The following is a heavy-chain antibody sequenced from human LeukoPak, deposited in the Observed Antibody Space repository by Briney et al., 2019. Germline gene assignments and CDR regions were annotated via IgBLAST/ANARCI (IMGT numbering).Heavy chain of an antibody. CDR2: ISAYNGNT. J-gene: IGHJ5*02. D-gene: IGHD3-3*01. Sequence: ASVKVSCKASGYTFTSYGISWVRQAPGQGLEWMGWISAYNGNTNYAQKLQGRVTMTEDTSTDTAYMELSSLRSEDTAVYYCATDRITIFGVVSNWFDPWGQGTLATVSS. V-gene: IGHV1-18*01. CDR1: GYTFTSYG. CDR3: ATDRITIFGVVSNWFDP.